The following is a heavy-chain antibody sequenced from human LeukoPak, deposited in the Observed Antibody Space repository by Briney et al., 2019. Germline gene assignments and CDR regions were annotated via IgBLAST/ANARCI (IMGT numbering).Heavy chain of an antibody. V-gene: IGHV1-18*01. CDR2: ISAYNGNT. Sequence: ASVKVSCKASGYTFTSYGISWVRQAPGQGLEWMGWISAYNGNTNYAQKLQGRVTMTTDTSTSTAYMELRSLRSDDTAVYYCARDIVVVEAATNWFDPWGQGTLVTVSS. CDR3: ARDIVVVEAATNWFDP. CDR1: GYTFTSYG. J-gene: IGHJ5*02. D-gene: IGHD2-15*01.